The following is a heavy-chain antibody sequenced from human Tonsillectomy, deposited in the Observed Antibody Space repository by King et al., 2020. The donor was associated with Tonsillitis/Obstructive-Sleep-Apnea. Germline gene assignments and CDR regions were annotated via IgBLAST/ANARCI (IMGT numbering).Heavy chain of an antibody. CDR3: AKDQDGSCDH. CDR1: GFTFDDYA. Sequence: VQLVESGGGLVQPGRSLRLSCAASGFTFDDYAMHWVRQAPGKGLEWVSGISWNSGSIGYADSVKGRFTISRDNAKNSLYLQMNSLRAEDTALYYCAKDQDGSCDHWGQGTLVTVSS. V-gene: IGHV3-9*01. D-gene: IGHD2-15*01. J-gene: IGHJ5*02. CDR2: ISWNSGSI.